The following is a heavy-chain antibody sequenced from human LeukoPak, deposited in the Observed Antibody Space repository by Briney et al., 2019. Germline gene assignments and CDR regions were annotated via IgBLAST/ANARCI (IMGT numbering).Heavy chain of an antibody. J-gene: IGHJ5*02. D-gene: IGHD2-15*01. CDR1: GGSISSYY. V-gene: IGHV4-59*01. CDR2: IYYSGST. Sequence: SETLSLTCTVSGGSISSYYWSWIRQPPGKGLEWIGYIYYSGSTNYNPSLKSRVTISVDTSKNQFSLKLSSVTAADTAVYYCARVYCSGGSCDAWFDPWGQGTLVTVSS. CDR3: ARVYCSGGSCDAWFDP.